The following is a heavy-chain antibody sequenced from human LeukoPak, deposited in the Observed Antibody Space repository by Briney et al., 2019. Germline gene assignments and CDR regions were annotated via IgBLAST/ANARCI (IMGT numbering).Heavy chain of an antibody. Sequence: SETLSLTCTVSVGSISHYYWSWIRQPPGKGLEWIGYIDYTDNTYYNPSLKSRVTISIDTSKNQISLMLTSVTAADTAVYFCARAYDSSGYNDAFTFWGQGTMVTVSS. J-gene: IGHJ3*01. CDR2: IDYTDNT. V-gene: IGHV4-59*13. CDR1: VGSISHYY. CDR3: ARAYDSSGYNDAFTF. D-gene: IGHD3-22*01.